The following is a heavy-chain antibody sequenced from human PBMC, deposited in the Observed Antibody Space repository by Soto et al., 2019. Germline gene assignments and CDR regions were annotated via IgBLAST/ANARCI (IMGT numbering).Heavy chain of an antibody. CDR1: GGTFSSYA. J-gene: IGHJ5*02. D-gene: IGHD3-3*01. CDR2: IIPIFGTA. V-gene: IGHV1-69*13. CDR3: ARALRYDFWSGYHDVLNWFDP. Sequence: GASVKVSCKASGGTFSSYAISWVRQAPGQGLEWMGGIIPIFGTANYAQKFQGRVTITADESTSTAYMELSSLRSEDTAVYYCARALRYDFWSGYHDVLNWFDPWGQGTLVTVSS.